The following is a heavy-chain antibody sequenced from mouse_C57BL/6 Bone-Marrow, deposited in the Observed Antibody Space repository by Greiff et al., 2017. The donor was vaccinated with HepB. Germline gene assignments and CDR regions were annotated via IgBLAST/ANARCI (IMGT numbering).Heavy chain of an antibody. CDR2: INPYNGDT. D-gene: IGHD2-14*01. CDR1: GYSFTGYF. J-gene: IGHJ3*01. V-gene: IGHV1-20*01. Sequence: VHVKQSGPELVKPGDSVKISCKASGYSFTGYFMNWVMQSHGKSLEWIGPINPYNGDTFYNQKFKGKATLTVDKSSSTAHMELRRLQSEDSAVYYCARRYVCTAWFAYWGQGTLVTVSA. CDR3: ARRYVCTAWFAY.